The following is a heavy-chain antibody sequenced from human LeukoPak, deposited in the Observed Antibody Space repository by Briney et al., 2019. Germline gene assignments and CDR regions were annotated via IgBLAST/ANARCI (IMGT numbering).Heavy chain of an antibody. Sequence: PGGSLRLSCAASGFTFSSYAMSWVRQAPGKGLEWASAISGSGGSTYYADSVKGRFTISRDNSKKTLYLQMNSLRAEDTAVYYCAKDAITTLNYYYDSSGYQLWGQGNLVTVSS. D-gene: IGHD3-22*01. CDR3: AKDAITTLNYYYDSSGYQL. V-gene: IGHV3-23*01. CDR1: GFTFSSYA. J-gene: IGHJ4*02. CDR2: ISGSGGST.